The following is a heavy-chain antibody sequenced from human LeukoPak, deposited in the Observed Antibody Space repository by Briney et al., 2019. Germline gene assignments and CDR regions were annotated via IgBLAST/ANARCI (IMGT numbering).Heavy chain of an antibody. CDR1: GFTFSSYW. CDR2: IKQDGSEK. CDR3: ARDRDYDFWSGAVVPYYFDY. J-gene: IGHJ4*02. Sequence: GGSLRLSCAASGFTFSSYWMSWVRQAPGKGLEWVANIKQDGSEKYYVDSVKGRFTISRDNAKNSLYLQMNSLRAEDTAVYYCARDRDYDFWSGAVVPYYFDYWGQGTLVTVSS. V-gene: IGHV3-7*01. D-gene: IGHD3-3*01.